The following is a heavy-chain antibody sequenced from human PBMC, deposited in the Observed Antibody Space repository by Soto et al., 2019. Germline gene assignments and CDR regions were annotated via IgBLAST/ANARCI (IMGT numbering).Heavy chain of an antibody. D-gene: IGHD3-10*01. CDR3: AKCGRWFGEFDGMDV. V-gene: IGHV3-23*01. CDR2: ISGSGRST. J-gene: IGHJ6*02. Sequence: GGSLRLSCAASGFSFSRSGMSWVIQAPGKGQECVSAISGSGRSTNYGDSVKGRLTISRDNSKNTLYLQMNSLRAEDTAVYYCAKCGRWFGEFDGMDVWGQGTTVTSP. CDR1: GFSFSRSG.